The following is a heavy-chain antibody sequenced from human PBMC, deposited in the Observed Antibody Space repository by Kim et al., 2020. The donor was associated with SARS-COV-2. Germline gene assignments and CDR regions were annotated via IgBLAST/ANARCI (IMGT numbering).Heavy chain of an antibody. CDR3: ARDEYSTHYYYGMDV. J-gene: IGHJ6*02. Sequence: QKFQGRVTITADESTSTAYMELSSLRSEDTAVYYCARDEYSTHYYYGMDVWGQGTTVTVSS. V-gene: IGHV1-69*01. D-gene: IGHD6-6*01.